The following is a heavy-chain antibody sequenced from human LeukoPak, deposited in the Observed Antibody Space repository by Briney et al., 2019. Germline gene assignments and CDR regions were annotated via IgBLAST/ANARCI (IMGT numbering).Heavy chain of an antibody. Sequence: SETLSLTCTVSGGSISSYSWSWIRQSPGKGPEWIASFVTTTRTYNPSFKSRVAMSLDTSKNQFSLSLKSLTTADSAIYYCARDTSVASGMQHWGRGTLVTVSS. J-gene: IGHJ1*01. D-gene: IGHD6-19*01. CDR2: FVTTTR. CDR1: GGSISSYS. V-gene: IGHV4-59*01. CDR3: ARDTSVASGMQH.